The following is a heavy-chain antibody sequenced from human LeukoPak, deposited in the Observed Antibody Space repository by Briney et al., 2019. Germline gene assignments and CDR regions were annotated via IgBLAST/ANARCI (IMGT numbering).Heavy chain of an antibody. CDR1: GYTFTGYY. D-gene: IGHD5-18*01. J-gene: IGHJ1*01. CDR2: INTNTGNP. V-gene: IGHV7-4-1*02. Sequence: ASVKVSCKASGYTFTGYYMHWVRQAPGQGLEWMGWINTNTGNPTYAQGFTGRFVFSLDTSVSTAYLQISSLKAEDTAVYYCARALGGYSYGWEYFQHWGQGTLVTVSS. CDR3: ARALGGYSYGWEYFQH.